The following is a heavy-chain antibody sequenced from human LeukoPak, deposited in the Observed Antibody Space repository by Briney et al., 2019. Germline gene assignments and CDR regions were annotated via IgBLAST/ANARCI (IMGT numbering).Heavy chain of an antibody. J-gene: IGHJ3*02. D-gene: IGHD3-3*01. CDR3: ARGAIFGVVITRSAFDI. CDR2: ISYDGSNK. V-gene: IGHV3-30*04. CDR1: GFTFSSYA. Sequence: HPGGSLRLSCAASGFTFSSYAMHWVRQAPGKGLEWVAVISYDGSNKYYADSVKGRFTISRDNSKNTLYLQMNSLRAEDTAVYYCARGAIFGVVITRSAFDIWGQGTMVTVSS.